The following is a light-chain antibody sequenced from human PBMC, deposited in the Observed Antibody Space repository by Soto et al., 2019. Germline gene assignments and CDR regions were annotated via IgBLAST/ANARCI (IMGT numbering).Light chain of an antibody. CDR1: QSVSSSY. J-gene: IGKJ5*01. CDR2: GAS. CDR3: QKYSSAPIT. Sequence: EIVLTQSPGTLSLSPGERATLSCRASQSVSSSYLAWYQHKPGQAPRLLIYGASSRATGIPDRFSGSGSGTDFTLTISRLEPEDVATYYCQKYSSAPITFGQGTRLEIK. V-gene: IGKV3-20*01.